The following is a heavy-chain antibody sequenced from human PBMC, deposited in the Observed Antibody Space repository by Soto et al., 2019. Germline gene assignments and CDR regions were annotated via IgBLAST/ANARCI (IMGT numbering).Heavy chain of an antibody. Sequence: EAQLVESGGGLVQPGGSLRLPGAASGVTFSNYELHWLRQAPGKGLESVSGISNNGANTDYSKSVKGRFTISRDNSENTLYLQMGSRSAEDMALYYCARRGYGSRWPNVYMDVWGKGTTVTVCS. V-gene: IGHV3-64*01. CDR3: ARRGYGSRWPNVYMDV. CDR1: GVTFSNYE. CDR2: ISNNGANT. J-gene: IGHJ6*03. D-gene: IGHD6-13*01.